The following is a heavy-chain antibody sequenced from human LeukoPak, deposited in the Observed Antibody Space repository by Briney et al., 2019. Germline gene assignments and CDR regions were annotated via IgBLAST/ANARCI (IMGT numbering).Heavy chain of an antibody. CDR3: ARSGYYYDSRSNHAFDM. Sequence: PSETLSLTCTVSGGSIRSYYWSWIRQPAGKGLEWIGRIDTSGNTNYNPSLKSRVTMPVDTSKNQYSLKLSSVTAADTAVYDCARSGYYYDSRSNHAFDMWGQGTMVTVSS. J-gene: IGHJ3*02. D-gene: IGHD3-22*01. V-gene: IGHV4-4*07. CDR2: IDTSGNT. CDR1: GGSIRSYY.